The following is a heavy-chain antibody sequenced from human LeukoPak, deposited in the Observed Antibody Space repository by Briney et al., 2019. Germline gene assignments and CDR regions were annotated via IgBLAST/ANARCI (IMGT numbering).Heavy chain of an antibody. CDR2: IRYDGSNK. Sequence: GGSLRLSCAASGFTFSSYGMHWVRQAPGKGLEWVAFIRYDGSNKYYADSVKGRFTISRDNSKNTLYLQMNSQRAEDTAVYYCARGSWRFDNGDSGFDPWGQGTLVTVSS. J-gene: IGHJ5*02. CDR3: ARGSWRFDNGDSGFDP. D-gene: IGHD4-17*01. V-gene: IGHV3-30*02. CDR1: GFTFSSYG.